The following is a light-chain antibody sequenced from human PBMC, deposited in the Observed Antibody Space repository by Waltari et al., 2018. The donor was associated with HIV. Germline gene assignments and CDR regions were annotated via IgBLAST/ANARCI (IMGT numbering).Light chain of an antibody. Sequence: SSELTQDPAVSVALGQTVRITCQGDSLTKYSANWYQQKPGQAPLLILYGKYHYRRSGIPARFSGSASGTTASLTITGARAEDEADYYCDSRDTNNKHHVFGTGT. V-gene: IGLV3-19*01. CDR3: DSRDTNNKHHV. J-gene: IGLJ1*01. CDR2: GKY. CDR1: SLTKYS.